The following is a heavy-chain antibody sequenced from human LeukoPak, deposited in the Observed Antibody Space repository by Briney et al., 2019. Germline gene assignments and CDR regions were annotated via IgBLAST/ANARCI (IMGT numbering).Heavy chain of an antibody. CDR3: ARVKDPGGYYYYYYMDI. D-gene: IGHD3-16*01. Sequence: PSEILSLTCAAYGGSFSGHYWTWIRQPPGKGLEWIGEINHSGSTNYNPSLKSRVTISVDTSKNQFSLKVSSVTAADTAVYYCARVKDPGGYYYYYYMDIWGKGNTVTVSS. CDR1: GGSFSGHY. V-gene: IGHV4-34*01. CDR2: INHSGST. J-gene: IGHJ6*03.